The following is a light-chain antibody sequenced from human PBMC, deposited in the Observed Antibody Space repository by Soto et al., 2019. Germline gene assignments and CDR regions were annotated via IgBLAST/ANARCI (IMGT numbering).Light chain of an antibody. CDR2: DAS. J-gene: IGKJ4*02. Sequence: EIVLTQSPGTLSLSPGERATLSCRASQTVISNYLAWYQQKVGQAPRLLIYDASSRAPGLPDRFSGSGSGTDVTRTISRLEPEDFAVYYCQQYGSSLGTFGGGTKGEIK. V-gene: IGKV3-20*01. CDR1: QTVISNY. CDR3: QQYGSSLGT.